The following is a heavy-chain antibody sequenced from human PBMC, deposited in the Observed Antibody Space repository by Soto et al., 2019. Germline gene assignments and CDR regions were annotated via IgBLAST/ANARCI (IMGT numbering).Heavy chain of an antibody. CDR1: GFTFNNYA. Sequence: EVQVLDSGGGLVQPGGSLRLSCAASGFTFNNYAMNWVRQAPGKGLEWVATISATGGSTYYADSVKGRFTISRENSKNTRYLQMNGLRVEDTAVYYCAKDRLAGNFDYWGQGPQVTVSS. V-gene: IGHV3-23*01. J-gene: IGHJ4*02. CDR3: AKDRLAGNFDY. CDR2: ISATGGST.